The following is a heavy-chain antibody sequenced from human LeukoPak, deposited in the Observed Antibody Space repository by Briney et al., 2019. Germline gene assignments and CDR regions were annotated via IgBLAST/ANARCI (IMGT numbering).Heavy chain of an antibody. CDR2: IRYDGSNK. V-gene: IGHV3-30*02. CDR1: GFTYCNYG. J-gene: IGHJ4*02. CDR3: AKDHSRSGSYPTSFDY. D-gene: IGHD3-10*01. Sequence: GGSVTLFCAASGFTYCNYGMHWLRPPTGEGVVGLAYIRYDGSNKYYADSVKGRFTISRDNSKNTLYLQMNSLRAEDTAVYYCAKDHSRSGSYPTSFDYWGQGTLVTVSS.